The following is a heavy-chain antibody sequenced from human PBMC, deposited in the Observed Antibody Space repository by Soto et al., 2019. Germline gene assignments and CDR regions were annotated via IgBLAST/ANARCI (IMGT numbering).Heavy chain of an antibody. D-gene: IGHD4-4*01. CDR3: AGDPDSHYNDSHASSYP. V-gene: IGHV1-69*08. Sequence: QVQLVQSGAEVKKPGSSVKVSCKASGGTFSTYTITWVRQAPGQGLEWMGRIIPIIGIINYAQKFQGRVTISADKFTGTAYMESTGLRSDDTAVYYCAGDPDSHYNDSHASSYPWGQGTLVTVSS. CDR1: GGTFSTYT. CDR2: IIPIIGII. J-gene: IGHJ5*02.